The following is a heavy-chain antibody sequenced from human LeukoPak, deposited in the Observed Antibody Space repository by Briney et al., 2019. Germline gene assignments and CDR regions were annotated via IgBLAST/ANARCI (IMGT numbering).Heavy chain of an antibody. J-gene: IGHJ6*03. Sequence: GGSLRLSCAASGFTFSTCGMHWAGQAPGKGLEGVAFIRYGGSDIYYGASVKGRFTISRDNSKNTLYLQTNSLKGEGTAVYYCAKEPYSSVYYFSYMDVWGKGTTVSVSS. CDR1: GFTFSTCG. CDR2: IRYGGSDI. V-gene: IGHV3-30*02. D-gene: IGHD6-25*01. CDR3: AKEPYSSVYYFSYMDV.